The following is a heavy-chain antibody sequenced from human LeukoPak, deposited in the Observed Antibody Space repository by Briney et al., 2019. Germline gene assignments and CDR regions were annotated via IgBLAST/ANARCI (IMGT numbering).Heavy chain of an antibody. CDR1: GFSVSSRS. CDR3: ARGSTVASEGF. V-gene: IGHV3-66*01. J-gene: IGHJ4*02. D-gene: IGHD4-17*01. CDR2: IYSGGII. Sequence: PGGSLRLSCAASGFSVSSRSMNWVRQAPGKGLEWVSIIYSGGIIYYADSVKGRFTFSRDNSKNTLYLQMNSLRDEDTAVYYCARGSTVASEGFWGPGTLVTVSS.